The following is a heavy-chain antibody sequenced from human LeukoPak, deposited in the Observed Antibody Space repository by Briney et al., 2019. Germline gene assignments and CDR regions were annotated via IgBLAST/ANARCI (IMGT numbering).Heavy chain of an antibody. J-gene: IGHJ4*02. CDR2: ISNSGGTT. V-gene: IGHV3-23*01. CDR3: AKDPSFGSGSYYAL. D-gene: IGHD3-10*01. CDR1: GFTFSSYA. Sequence: GGSLRLSCAASGFTFSSYAMNWVRQAPGKGLEWVSGISNSGGTTYYADSVKGRFTISRDNSKNTLYLQMSSLRAEDTAVYYCAKDPSFGSGSYYALWGQGTLVNVSS.